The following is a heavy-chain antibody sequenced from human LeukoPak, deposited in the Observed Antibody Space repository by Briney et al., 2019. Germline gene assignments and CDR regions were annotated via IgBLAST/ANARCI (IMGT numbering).Heavy chain of an antibody. CDR3: ATEPRTLHH. V-gene: IGHV3-7*05. D-gene: IGHD1-14*01. J-gene: IGHJ5*02. Sequence: PGGSLRLSCVMSGFTFSSFWLSWVRQAPGKGLEWVADIDQDGSGKYYVDSVKGRFTISRDNARNSLFLQMNSLRVEDTAVYYCATEPRTLHHWGQGTLVTVSS. CDR2: IDQDGSGK. CDR1: GFTFSSFW.